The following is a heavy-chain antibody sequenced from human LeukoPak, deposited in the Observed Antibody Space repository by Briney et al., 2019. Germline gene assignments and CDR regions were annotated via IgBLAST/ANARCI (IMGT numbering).Heavy chain of an antibody. V-gene: IGHV7-4-1*02. J-gene: IGHJ4*02. CDR2: INTNTGNP. Sequence: ASVKVSCKAFGYTFTSYAMNWVRQAPGQGLEWMGWINTNTGNPTYAQGFAGRFVFSLDTSVNTAYLQISSLKAEDTAVYYCARANTAMDLDYWGQGTLVTVSS. CDR3: ARANTAMDLDY. CDR1: GYTFTSYA. D-gene: IGHD5-18*01.